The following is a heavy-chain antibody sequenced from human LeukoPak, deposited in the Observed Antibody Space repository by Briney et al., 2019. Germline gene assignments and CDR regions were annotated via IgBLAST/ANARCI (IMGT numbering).Heavy chain of an antibody. Sequence: SVKVSCKASGYTFTSYAISWVRQAPGQGLEWMGGIIPIFGTANYAQKLQGRVTMTTDTSTSTAYMELRSLRSDDTAVYYCAREGYDYVWGSYRRPYYYYYYMDVWGKGTTVTISS. J-gene: IGHJ6*03. CDR2: IIPIFGTA. CDR3: AREGYDYVWGSYRRPYYYYYYMDV. V-gene: IGHV1-69*05. CDR1: GYTFTSYA. D-gene: IGHD3-16*02.